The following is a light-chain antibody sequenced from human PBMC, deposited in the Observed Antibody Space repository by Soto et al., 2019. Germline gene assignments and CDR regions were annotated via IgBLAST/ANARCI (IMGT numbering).Light chain of an antibody. CDR3: HQRSHWPTGLT. CDR2: DAS. V-gene: IGKV3-11*01. CDR1: QSVSSY. Sequence: EIVLTQSPATLSLSPGERATLSCRASQSVSSYLAWYQQKPGQAPRLLIYDASNRATGIPARFSGSGSGTDFTLSISSLEPEDFAVYYFHQRSHWPTGLTFGGGTKVEIK. J-gene: IGKJ4*01.